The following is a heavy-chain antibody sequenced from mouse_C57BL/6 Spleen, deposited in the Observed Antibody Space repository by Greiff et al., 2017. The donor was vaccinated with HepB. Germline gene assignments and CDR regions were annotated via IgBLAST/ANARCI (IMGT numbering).Heavy chain of an antibody. Sequence: QVQLQQPGAELVMPGASVKLSCKASGYTFTSYWMHWVKQRPGQGLEWIGEIEPSDSYTNYNQKFKGKSTLTVDKSSSTAYMQLSSLTSEDSAVYYCASSSNYYGSSYSFAYWGQGTLVTVSA. D-gene: IGHD1-1*01. V-gene: IGHV1-69*01. CDR3: ASSSNYYGSSYSFAY. J-gene: IGHJ3*01. CDR1: GYTFTSYW. CDR2: IEPSDSYT.